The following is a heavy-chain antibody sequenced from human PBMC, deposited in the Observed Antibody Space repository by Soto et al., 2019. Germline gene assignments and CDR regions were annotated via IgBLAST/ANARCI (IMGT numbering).Heavy chain of an antibody. Sequence: PGGSLRLSCAVSGFMLSSYEMNWVRQAPGKGLEWISYISTSGADILYADSVKGRFTMSRDNTKNSVYLQMNSLRAEDTAVYYCARDIYGIEDFDYWGQGALVTVSS. V-gene: IGHV3-48*03. CDR3: ARDIYGIEDFDY. CDR2: ISTSGADI. D-gene: IGHD1-1*01. J-gene: IGHJ4*02. CDR1: GFMLSSYE.